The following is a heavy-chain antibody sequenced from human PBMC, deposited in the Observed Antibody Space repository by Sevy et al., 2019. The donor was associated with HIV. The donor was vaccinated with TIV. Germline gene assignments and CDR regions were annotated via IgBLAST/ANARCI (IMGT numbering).Heavy chain of an antibody. CDR3: ARGSRSLWFGETFDY. CDR1: GFTFTTYP. Sequence: GGSLRLSCSASGFTFTTYPMHWVRQAPGKGLEWVAVISYDGINTYYADSVKGRFTISRDNSRHTLYLQVNSLRAEDTAIYYCARGSRSLWFGETFDYWGQGTLVTVSS. CDR2: ISYDGINT. J-gene: IGHJ4*02. D-gene: IGHD3-10*01. V-gene: IGHV3-30-3*01.